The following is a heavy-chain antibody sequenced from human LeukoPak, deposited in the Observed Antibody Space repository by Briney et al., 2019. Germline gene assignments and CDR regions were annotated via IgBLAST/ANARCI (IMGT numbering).Heavy chain of an antibody. CDR1: GFTFSSSA. D-gene: IGHD3-16*01. CDR2: ISYDESQK. Sequence: GGSLRLSCAASGFTFSSSAMHWVRQAPGKGLEWVAVISYDESQKYYPDSVKGRFTIFRDNSRNTLFLQMNTLRVEDTSVYYCMRGSYGDFYWGLGTLVTVSS. J-gene: IGHJ4*02. CDR3: MRGSYGDFY. V-gene: IGHV3-30-3*01.